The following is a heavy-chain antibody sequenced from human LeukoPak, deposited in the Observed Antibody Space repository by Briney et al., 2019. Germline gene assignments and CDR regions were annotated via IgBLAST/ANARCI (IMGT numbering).Heavy chain of an antibody. D-gene: IGHD3-22*01. Sequence: GESLKISCQASGYTFTDYWIGWVRQMPGKGLEWMGIIYPGDSDTRYSPSFQGQVTVSADKSISTAYLQWSSLKASDTAMYYCACSYYYDSSGYFRHPNDAFDIWGQGTMVTVSS. CDR2: IYPGDSDT. J-gene: IGHJ3*02. CDR1: GYTFTDYW. CDR3: ACSYYYDSSGYFRHPNDAFDI. V-gene: IGHV5-51*01.